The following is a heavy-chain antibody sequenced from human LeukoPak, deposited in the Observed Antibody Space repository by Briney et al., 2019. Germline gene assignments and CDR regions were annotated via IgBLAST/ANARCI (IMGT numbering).Heavy chain of an antibody. V-gene: IGHV1-18*01. CDR1: GYTFTNFG. CDR2: ISSNNGNT. J-gene: IGHJ6*03. D-gene: IGHD3-3*01. CDR3: ARDAELDYDYWNDYGGYDYMDV. Sequence: ASVKVSCKASGYTFTNFGISWVRQPPGQGLEWMGWISSNNGNTSYAKKFQRRVTMTTDTATSTAYMELRRLRTDDTAVYYCARDAELDYDYWNDYGGYDYMDVWGKGTTVTVSS.